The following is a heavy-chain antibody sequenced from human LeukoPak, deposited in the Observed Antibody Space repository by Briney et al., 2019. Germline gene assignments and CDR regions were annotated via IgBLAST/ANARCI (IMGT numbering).Heavy chain of an antibody. J-gene: IGHJ6*03. CDR1: GGSFSNYY. V-gene: IGHV4-34*01. D-gene: IGHD1-7*01. Sequence: SETLSLTCAVYGGSFSNYYWRWIRQSPGKGREWIGEINDSGTINYNPSLMRRVTISVDKSKNQFSLKLSSVTAADTAVYYCARRWNYGRNYYIDVWGKGATVSVSS. CDR2: INDSGTI. CDR3: ARRWNYGRNYYIDV.